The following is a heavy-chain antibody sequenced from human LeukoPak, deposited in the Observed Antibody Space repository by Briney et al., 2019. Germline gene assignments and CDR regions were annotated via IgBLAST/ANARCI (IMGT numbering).Heavy chain of an antibody. CDR3: ARGDYAASPFAY. V-gene: IGHV1-69*04. J-gene: IGHJ4*02. CDR1: GYTFTSYG. Sequence: GASVKVSCKASGYTFTSYGISWVRQAPGQGLEWMGRIIPILGIANYAQKFQGRVTITADKSTSTAYMELRSLRSADTAVYYCARGDYAASPFAYWGQRTPVTVSS. D-gene: IGHD4-17*01. CDR2: IIPILGIA.